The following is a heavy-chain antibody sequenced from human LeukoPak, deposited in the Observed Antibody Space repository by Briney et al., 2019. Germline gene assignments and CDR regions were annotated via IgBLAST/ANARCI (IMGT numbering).Heavy chain of an antibody. Sequence: GGSLRLSCAASGFTFSSYSMNWVRQAPGKGLEWASSISSSSSYIYYADSVKGRFTISRDNAKNSLYLQMNSLRAEDTAVYYCARELLGYYYGMDVWGQGTTVTVSS. CDR2: ISSSSSYI. D-gene: IGHD3-10*01. V-gene: IGHV3-21*01. CDR1: GFTFSSYS. J-gene: IGHJ6*02. CDR3: ARELLGYYYGMDV.